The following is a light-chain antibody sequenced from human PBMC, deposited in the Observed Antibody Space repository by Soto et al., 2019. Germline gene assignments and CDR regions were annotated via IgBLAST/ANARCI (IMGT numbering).Light chain of an antibody. CDR2: GAS. J-gene: IGKJ2*01. Sequence: EIVLTQSPGTMSLSPGERATLSCRASQSVSSSYLAWYQQKPGQAPRLLIYGASSRATGIPDRFSGSGSGTDFTLTISRLEPEDFAVYYCQQYGSSLQYTFGEGTKREIK. CDR3: QQYGSSLQYT. V-gene: IGKV3-20*01. CDR1: QSVSSSY.